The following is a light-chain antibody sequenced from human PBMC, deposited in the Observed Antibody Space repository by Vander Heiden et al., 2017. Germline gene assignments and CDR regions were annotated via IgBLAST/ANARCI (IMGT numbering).Light chain of an antibody. Sequence: QPVLAQPPSASGTPWQSVTISCSGSGSNIGRNTVNWYQQLPGAAPRLLIYYNDQRPSRVPDRLSGSKSGTSASLAISGLQSEDEADYYCTSWDNSLNARVFGGGTKLTVL. CDR1: GSNIGRNT. V-gene: IGLV1-44*01. CDR3: TSWDNSLNARV. CDR2: YND. J-gene: IGLJ3*02.